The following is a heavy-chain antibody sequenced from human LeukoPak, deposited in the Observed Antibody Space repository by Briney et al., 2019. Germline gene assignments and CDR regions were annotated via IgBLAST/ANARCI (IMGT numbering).Heavy chain of an antibody. J-gene: IGHJ4*02. CDR2: ISAYNGNT. CDR1: GYTFTTYS. Sequence: ASVTVTCKASGYTFTTYSINWVRQAPAQGLEWMGWISAYNGNTKYAQELQGRFTMTTDTSTSTAYIELRSLRSDDTAVYYCARGLGGSGSYFLTFDYWGQGTLVTVSS. V-gene: IGHV1-18*01. CDR3: ARGLGGSGSYFLTFDY. D-gene: IGHD1-26*01.